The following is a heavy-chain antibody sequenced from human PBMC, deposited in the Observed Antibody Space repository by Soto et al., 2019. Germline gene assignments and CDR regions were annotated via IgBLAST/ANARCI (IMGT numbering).Heavy chain of an antibody. J-gene: IGHJ1*01. D-gene: IGHD2-2*01. CDR3: AKATHNGERGYCTSTSCAAEYFQD. CDR2: ITGSDVTT. Sequence: EVHLLESGGGLVQPGGSLRLSCAASGFTFSNYAMSWVRQAPGKGLEWVASITGSDVTTYYADSVKGRVTISRDNSRNTLYLQMNSLRAEDTAVYYCAKATHNGERGYCTSTSCAAEYFQDGGQGALVAVSS. V-gene: IGHV3-23*01. CDR1: GFTFSNYA.